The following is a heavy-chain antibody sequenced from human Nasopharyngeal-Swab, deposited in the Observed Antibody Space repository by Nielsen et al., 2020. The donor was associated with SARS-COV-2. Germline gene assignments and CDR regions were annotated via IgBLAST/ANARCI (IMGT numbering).Heavy chain of an antibody. D-gene: IGHD5-18*01. CDR3: AKVGGYSYGKRDYFDY. CDR2: ISGDGGST. Sequence: GGSLRLSCAASGFTFDDYAMHWVSPAPGKGLEWVSIISGDGGSTYYADSVKGRFTISRDNSKNTLYLQMNSLRAEDTAVDYCAKVGGYSYGKRDYFDYWGQGTLVTVSS. CDR1: GFTFDDYA. V-gene: IGHV3-23*01. J-gene: IGHJ4*02.